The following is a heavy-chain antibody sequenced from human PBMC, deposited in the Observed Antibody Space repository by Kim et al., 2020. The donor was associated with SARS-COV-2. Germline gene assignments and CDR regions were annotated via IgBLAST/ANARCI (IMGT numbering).Heavy chain of an antibody. V-gene: IGHV5-10-1*01. J-gene: IGHJ3*02. CDR3: ARHGVAAAGTILDAFDI. D-gene: IGHD6-13*01. CDR2: IDPSDSYT. CDR1: GYSFTSYW. Sequence: GESLKISRKGSGYSFTSYWISWVRQMPGKGLEWMGRIDPSDSYTNYSPSFQGHVTISADKSISTAYLQWSSLKASDTAMYYCARHGVAAAGTILDAFDIWGQGTMVTVSS.